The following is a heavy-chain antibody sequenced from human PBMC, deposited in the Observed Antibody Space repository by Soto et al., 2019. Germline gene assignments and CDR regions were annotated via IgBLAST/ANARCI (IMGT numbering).Heavy chain of an antibody. CDR3: ARGVYRNTYYYYGMDV. V-gene: IGHV4-30-2*01. D-gene: IGHD4-4*01. CDR2: IYHSGST. J-gene: IGHJ6*02. Sequence: PSETLSLTCAVSGGSISSGGYSWSWIRQPPGKGLEWIGYIYHSGSTYYNPSLKSRVTISVDRSKNQFSLKLSSVTAADTAVYYCARGVYRNTYYYYGMDVWGQGTSVTCSS. CDR1: GGSISSGGYS.